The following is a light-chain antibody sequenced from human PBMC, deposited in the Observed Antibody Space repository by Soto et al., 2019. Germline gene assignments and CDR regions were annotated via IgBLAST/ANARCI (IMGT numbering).Light chain of an antibody. CDR1: QSVGSN. CDR2: AAS. Sequence: IVLTQSPGTLSVSPGGRATLSCRASQSVGSNLAWYQQRPGQPPRLLIYAASTRATGIPARFSGGGSGTEFTFTISSLQSEDFAVYYCQQYDNWLPLTFGGGTKVESK. J-gene: IGKJ4*01. CDR3: QQYDNWLPLT. V-gene: IGKV3-15*01.